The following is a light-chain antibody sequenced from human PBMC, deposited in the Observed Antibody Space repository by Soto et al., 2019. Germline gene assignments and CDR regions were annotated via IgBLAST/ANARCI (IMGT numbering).Light chain of an antibody. Sequence: EIVLTQSPGTLSLSPGERATLSCRASQSVSSSYLAWYQQKPGQAPRLLIYGASSRATGIPDRFSGSGSGTDFTITISRLETEDFAVYYCQQYGRSTWTFGQGTKVEIK. J-gene: IGKJ1*01. CDR2: GAS. CDR3: QQYGRSTWT. V-gene: IGKV3-20*01. CDR1: QSVSSSY.